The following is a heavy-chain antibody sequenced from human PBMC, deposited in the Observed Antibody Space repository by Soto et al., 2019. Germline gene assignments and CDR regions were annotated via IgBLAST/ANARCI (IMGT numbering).Heavy chain of an antibody. J-gene: IGHJ6*02. CDR2: IYHSGST. V-gene: IGHV4-4*02. CDR1: GGSISSSNW. CDR3: ARSDYALYGIYV. D-gene: IGHD3-3*01. Sequence: QVQLQESGPGLVKPSGTLSLTCAVSGGSISSSNWWRCVLQPPGKGLEWIGEIYHSGSTNYNPSLKSRVTISVDKSKNLFSLELSSVTAADTAVYYCARSDYALYGIYVWGQGNTVNGSS.